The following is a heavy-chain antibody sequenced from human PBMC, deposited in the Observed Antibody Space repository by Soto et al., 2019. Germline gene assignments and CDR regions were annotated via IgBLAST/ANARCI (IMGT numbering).Heavy chain of an antibody. V-gene: IGHV4-31*03. CDR3: ARDRGFGMDA. J-gene: IGHJ6*02. CDR2: IYESGTI. CDR1: GGSINGGRYS. Sequence: QVPLQESGPGLVKPSQTLSLTCTVSGGSINGGRYSWNWIRQHPGKGLEWIGYIYESGTIDYNPSLKSRVIISDDTSQNQFSLSLISVTAADTAVYYCARDRGFGMDAWGQGTMVIVSS.